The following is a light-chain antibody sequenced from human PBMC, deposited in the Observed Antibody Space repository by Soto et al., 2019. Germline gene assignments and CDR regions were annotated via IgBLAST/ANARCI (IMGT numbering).Light chain of an antibody. CDR1: SSDVGGYNY. CDR3: SSYTSSSTLV. V-gene: IGLV2-14*01. J-gene: IGLJ2*01. Sequence: QSVLTQPASVSGSAGQSITISCTGTSSDVGGYNYVSWYQQHPGKAPKLMIYEVSNRPSGVSNRFSGSKSGSTASLTISGLQAEDEADYYCSSYTSSSTLVFGGGTKLTVL. CDR2: EVS.